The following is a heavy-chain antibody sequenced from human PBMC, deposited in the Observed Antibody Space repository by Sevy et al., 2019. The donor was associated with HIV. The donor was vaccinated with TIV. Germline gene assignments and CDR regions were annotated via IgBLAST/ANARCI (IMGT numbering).Heavy chain of an antibody. CDR2: IYSGGST. CDR3: AREGRYYDTSGPGYFQH. Sequence: GGSLRLSCAASGFTVSSNYMSWVRQAPGKGLEWVSVIYSGGSTYYADSVKGRFTISRDNSKNTLYLQMNGLRAEDTAVYYCAREGRYYDTSGPGYFQHWGQGTLVTVSS. J-gene: IGHJ1*01. CDR1: GFTVSSNY. V-gene: IGHV3-53*01. D-gene: IGHD3-22*01.